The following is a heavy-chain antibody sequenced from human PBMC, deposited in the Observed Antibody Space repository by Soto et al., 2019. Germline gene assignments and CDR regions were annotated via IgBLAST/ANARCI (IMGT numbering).Heavy chain of an antibody. D-gene: IGHD3-3*01. CDR1: GESVRSVHW. CDR2: IYHSVTT. J-gene: IGHJ5*02. Sequence: PASTLAVTGGGSGESVRSVHWSSWARHPPGKGLGWSVEIYHSVTTNYNPSLTGRVTMSVDKSKTQSSLNLASLTAASMTAYYCARFKGFFSISPFDPWGQGTWVTVCS. CDR3: ARFKGFFSISPFDP. V-gene: IGHV4-4*02.